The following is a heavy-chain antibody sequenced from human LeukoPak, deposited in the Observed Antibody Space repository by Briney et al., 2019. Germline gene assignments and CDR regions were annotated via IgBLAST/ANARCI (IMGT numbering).Heavy chain of an antibody. Sequence: SETLSLTCAVSGGSISSSSYYWGWIRQPPGKGMEWVMSINYSGSTYSNPSLNNPVTISVDTSKNQFSLKLSSVTAADTAVYYCASASEDFWSGYSYFGGMDVWGQGTTVTVSS. J-gene: IGHJ6*02. D-gene: IGHD3-3*01. CDR3: ASASEDFWSGYSYFGGMDV. V-gene: IGHV4-39*01. CDR2: INYSGST. CDR1: GGSISSSSYY.